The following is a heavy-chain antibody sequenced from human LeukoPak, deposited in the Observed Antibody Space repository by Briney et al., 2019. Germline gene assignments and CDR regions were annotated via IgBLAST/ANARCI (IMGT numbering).Heavy chain of an antibody. J-gene: IGHJ6*03. D-gene: IGHD5-24*01. V-gene: IGHV4-39*01. CDR3: ARLGPGGYRDGAYFYYYMDV. Sequence: PSETLSLTCTVSSGSFTTNSFFWGWIRQPPGGGLEWIGSVYYNGTTYYSPSLKSRVTISVNMSNKQFSLGLKSVTAADTAVYYCARLGPGGYRDGAYFYYYMDVWGNGTTVTVSS. CDR1: SGSFTTNSFF. CDR2: VYYNGTT.